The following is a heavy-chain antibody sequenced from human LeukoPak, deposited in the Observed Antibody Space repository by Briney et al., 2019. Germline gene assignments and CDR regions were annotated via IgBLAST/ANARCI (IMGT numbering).Heavy chain of an antibody. CDR1: GGTFNSYA. J-gene: IGHJ4*02. CDR3: AREKNRSLGYSYGLGY. CDR2: IIPIFGTA. D-gene: IGHD5-18*01. V-gene: IGHV1-69*01. Sequence: ASVKVSCKASGGTFNSYAISWVRQAPGQGLEWMGGIIPIFGTANYAQKFQGRVTITADESTSTAYMELSSLRSGDTAVYYCAREKNRSLGYSYGLGYWGQGTLVTVSS.